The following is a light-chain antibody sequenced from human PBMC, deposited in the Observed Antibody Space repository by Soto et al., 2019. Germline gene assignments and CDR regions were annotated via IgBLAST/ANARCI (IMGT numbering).Light chain of an antibody. CDR3: QKYNSAPLT. CDR1: QGIAPY. V-gene: IGKV1-27*01. J-gene: IGKJ4*01. CDR2: ATS. Sequence: DVQMTQSPSSLSAFVGDRVTITCRASQGIAPYLAWFQHKPGKVPKLLIYATSTLQSGVPSRFSGSGSGTDFTLTISSLQPGDVGTYYCQKYNSAPLTFGGGTKVEIK.